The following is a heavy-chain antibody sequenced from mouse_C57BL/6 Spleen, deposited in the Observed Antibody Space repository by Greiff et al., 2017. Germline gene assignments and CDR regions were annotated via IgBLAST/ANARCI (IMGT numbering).Heavy chain of an antibody. J-gene: IGHJ4*01. CDR2: FYPGSGSI. CDR1: GYTFTEYT. Sequence: VKLVESGAELVKPGASVKLSCKASGYTFTEYTIHWVKQRSGQGLEWIGWFYPGSGSIKYNEKFKDKATLTADKSSSTVYMELSRLTSEDSAVYFCARHEDSSGYDYYAMDYWGQGTSVTVSS. V-gene: IGHV1-62-2*01. D-gene: IGHD3-2*02. CDR3: ARHEDSSGYDYYAMDY.